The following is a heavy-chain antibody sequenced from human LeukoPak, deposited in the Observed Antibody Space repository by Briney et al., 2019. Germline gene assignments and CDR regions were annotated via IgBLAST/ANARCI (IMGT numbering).Heavy chain of an antibody. V-gene: IGHV1-46*01. D-gene: IGHD3-22*01. CDR1: GYAFTSYY. Sequence: ASVKVSCKASGYAFTSYYMHWVRQAPGQGLEWMGIINPSGGSTSYAQKFQGRVTMTRDTSTSTVYMELSSLRSEDTAVYYCARVYYYDSSGSLPTRNAFDIWGQGTMVTVSS. CDR3: ARVYYYDSSGSLPTRNAFDI. J-gene: IGHJ3*02. CDR2: INPSGGST.